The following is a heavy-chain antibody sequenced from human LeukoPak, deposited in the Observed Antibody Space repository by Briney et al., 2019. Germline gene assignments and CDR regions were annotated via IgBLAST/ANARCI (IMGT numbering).Heavy chain of an antibody. Sequence: ASVKVSXKASGYTFTGYYMHWVRQAPGQGLEWMGRINPNSGGTNYAQKFQGRVTMTRDTSISTAYMELSRLRSDDTAVYYCAIDRSSSSWYSDFDYWGQGTLVTVSS. J-gene: IGHJ4*02. V-gene: IGHV1-2*06. CDR1: GYTFTGYY. CDR3: AIDRSSSSWYSDFDY. CDR2: INPNSGGT. D-gene: IGHD6-13*01.